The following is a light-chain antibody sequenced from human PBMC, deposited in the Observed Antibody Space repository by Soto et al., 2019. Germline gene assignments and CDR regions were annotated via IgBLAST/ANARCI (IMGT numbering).Light chain of an antibody. CDR3: QHYDNLPPYI. Sequence: DIEMTQSPSSLSASLGDTVTITCRASQGIGNFLAWYQQKPGDVPKLLIYAASTVQSGGPSRFSGSGSGTDFTLTISSLQPEDVATYYCQHYDNLPPYIFGQGTKVDIK. J-gene: IGKJ2*01. V-gene: IGKV1-27*01. CDR2: AAS. CDR1: QGIGNF.